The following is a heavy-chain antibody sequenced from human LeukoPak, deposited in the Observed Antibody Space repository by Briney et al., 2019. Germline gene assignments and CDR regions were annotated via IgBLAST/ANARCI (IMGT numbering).Heavy chain of an antibody. D-gene: IGHD1-26*01. CDR3: ANEVSSGSEVGAWISGFGFQH. CDR1: GFTFSSYS. CDR2: ISSSSSYI. Sequence: PGGSLRLSCAASGFTFSSYSMNWVRQAPGKGLEWVSSISSSSSYIYYADSVKGRFTISRDNAKNSLYLQMNSLRAEDTAVYYCANEVSSGSEVGAWISGFGFQHWGQGTLVTVSS. V-gene: IGHV3-21*01. J-gene: IGHJ1*01.